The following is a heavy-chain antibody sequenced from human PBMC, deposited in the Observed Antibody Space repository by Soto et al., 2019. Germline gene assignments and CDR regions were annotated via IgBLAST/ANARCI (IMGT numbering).Heavy chain of an antibody. Sequence: ASVKVSCKASGYTFTGYYMHWVRQAPGQGLEWMGWINPNNSDTNYAQKFQGRVTLTRDTSISTAYMELSSLRSDDTAVYYCARYTYTSRYSYYGMDVWGHGTTVTVSS. J-gene: IGHJ6*02. CDR1: GYTFTGYY. CDR2: INPNNSDT. D-gene: IGHD6-13*01. V-gene: IGHV1-2*02. CDR3: ARYTYTSRYSYYGMDV.